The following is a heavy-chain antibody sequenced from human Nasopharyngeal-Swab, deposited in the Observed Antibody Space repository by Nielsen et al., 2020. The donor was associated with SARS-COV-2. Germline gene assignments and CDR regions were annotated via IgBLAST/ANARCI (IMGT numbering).Heavy chain of an antibody. CDR2: IKQDGSEK. CDR3: ARDQVAGSVNAFDI. CDR1: GFTFSSYW. J-gene: IGHJ3*02. D-gene: IGHD1-26*01. V-gene: IGHV3-7*01. Sequence: GESLKISCAASGFTFSSYWMSWVRQAPGKGLEWVANIKQDGSEKYYVDSVKGRFTISRDNAKNSLYLQMNSLRAEDTAVYYCARDQVAGSVNAFDIWGQGTMVTVSS.